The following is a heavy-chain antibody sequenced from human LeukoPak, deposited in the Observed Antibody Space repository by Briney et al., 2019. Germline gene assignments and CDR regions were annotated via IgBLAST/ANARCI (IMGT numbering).Heavy chain of an antibody. J-gene: IGHJ5*02. CDR3: ARGAAAGPYNWFDP. Sequence: SETLSLTCTVSGGSISSSSYYWGWIRQPPGKGLEWIGSIYYSGSTYYNPSLKSRVTISVDTSKNQFSLKLSSVTAADTAVYYCARGAAAGPYNWFDPWGQGTLVTVSS. CDR2: IYYSGST. D-gene: IGHD6-13*01. CDR1: GGSISSSSYY. V-gene: IGHV4-39*01.